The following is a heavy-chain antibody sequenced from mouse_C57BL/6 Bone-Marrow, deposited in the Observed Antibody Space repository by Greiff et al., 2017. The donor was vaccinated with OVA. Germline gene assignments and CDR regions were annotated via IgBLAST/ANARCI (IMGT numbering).Heavy chain of an antibody. CDR3: ERTEYYCSSAYYALDG. CDR1: GYTFTSYW. V-gene: IGHV1-7*01. J-gene: IGHJ4*01. D-gene: IGHD1-1*01. Sequence: QVQLQQSGAELAKPGASVKLSCKASGYTFTSYWMHWVKQRPGQGLEWIGYINPCSGYTKYNQKFKGKATLTADKSSSTAYMQLSSLTYEDPAVYSCERTEYYCSSAYYALDGWGQGNSVTVSA. CDR2: INPCSGYT.